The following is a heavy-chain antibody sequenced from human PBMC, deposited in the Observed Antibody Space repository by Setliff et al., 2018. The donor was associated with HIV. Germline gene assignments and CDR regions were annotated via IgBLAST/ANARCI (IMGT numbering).Heavy chain of an antibody. CDR3: ARSRPYNSALDY. V-gene: IGHV3-30*03. J-gene: IGHJ4*02. CDR1: GFTLSDYA. Sequence: GGSLRLSCAASGFTLSDYAMHWVRQAPGKGLEWVAVISYDGTNEYYADSVKGRFTISRDNSKNTVYLQVGSLRPDDTAMYYCARSRPYNSALDYWGQGTLVTVSS. CDR2: ISYDGTNE. D-gene: IGHD6-25*01.